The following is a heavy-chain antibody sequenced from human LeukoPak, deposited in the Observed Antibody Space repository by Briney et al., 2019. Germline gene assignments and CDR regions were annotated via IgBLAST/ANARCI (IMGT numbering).Heavy chain of an antibody. Sequence: GGSLRLSCAASGFTFSSYAMHWVRQAPGKGLEWVAVISYDGSNKYYADSVKGRFTISKDNSKNTLYLQMNSLRAEDTAVYYCARDRSNLYGSGYSYYFDYWGQGTLVTVSS. J-gene: IGHJ4*02. CDR2: ISYDGSNK. V-gene: IGHV3-30*04. CDR3: ARDRSNLYGSGYSYYFDY. D-gene: IGHD3-22*01. CDR1: GFTFSSYA.